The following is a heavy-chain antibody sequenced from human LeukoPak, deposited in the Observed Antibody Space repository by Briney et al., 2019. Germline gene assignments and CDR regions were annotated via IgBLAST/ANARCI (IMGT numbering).Heavy chain of an antibody. CDR1: GYTFTSYD. CDR3: ARGRVAAAGPLPYYYYYYMDV. V-gene: IGHV1-8*03. J-gene: IGHJ6*03. Sequence: GASVKVSCKASGYTFTSYDINWVRQATGQGLEWMGWMNPNSGNTGYAQKFQGRVTITRNTSISTAYMELSSLRSEDTAVYYCARGRVAAAGPLPYYYYYYMDVWGKGTTVTVSS. CDR2: MNPNSGNT. D-gene: IGHD6-13*01.